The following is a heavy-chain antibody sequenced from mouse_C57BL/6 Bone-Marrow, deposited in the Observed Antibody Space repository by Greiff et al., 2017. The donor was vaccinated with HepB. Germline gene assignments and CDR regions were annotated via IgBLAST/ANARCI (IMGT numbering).Heavy chain of an antibody. CDR1: GFTFSSYG. J-gene: IGHJ1*03. Sequence: EVQGVESGGDLVKPGGSLKLSCAASGFTFSSYGMSWVRQTPDKRLEWVATISSGGSYTYYPDSVKGRFTISRDNAKNTLYLQMSSLKSEDTAMYYCARHGTVVSHWYFDVWGTGTTVTVSS. D-gene: IGHD1-1*01. CDR3: ARHGTVVSHWYFDV. V-gene: IGHV5-6*01. CDR2: ISSGGSYT.